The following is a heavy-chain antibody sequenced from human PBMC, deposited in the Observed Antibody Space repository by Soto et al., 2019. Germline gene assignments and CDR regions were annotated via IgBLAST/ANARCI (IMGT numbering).Heavy chain of an antibody. J-gene: IGHJ4*02. Sequence: SETLSLTCTVSGGSISSGGYYWSWIRQHPGKGLEWIGYIYYSGSTYYNPSLKSRVTISVDTSKNQFSLKLSSVTAADTAVYYCARGNYCSGGSCYSRFGHSDYWGQGTLVTVSS. CDR1: GGSISSGGYY. CDR3: ARGNYCSGGSCYSRFGHSDY. CDR2: IYYSGST. V-gene: IGHV4-31*03. D-gene: IGHD2-15*01.